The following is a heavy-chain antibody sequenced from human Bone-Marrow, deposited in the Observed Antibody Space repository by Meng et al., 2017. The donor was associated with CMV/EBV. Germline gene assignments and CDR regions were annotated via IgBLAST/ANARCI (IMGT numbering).Heavy chain of an antibody. CDR2: MNPNSGNT. Sequence: QGPGVQSGAEWKKPGASGKVSCKASGYTFTSYDINSVRQAAGQGLEWMGWMNPNSGNTDYAQKFQGRVTMTRNISKSTAYMDLSSLRSEDTAVYYCATGVADFEYWGQGTLVTVSS. CDR3: ATGVADFEY. J-gene: IGHJ4*02. CDR1: GYTFTSYD. V-gene: IGHV1-8*01. D-gene: IGHD6-19*01.